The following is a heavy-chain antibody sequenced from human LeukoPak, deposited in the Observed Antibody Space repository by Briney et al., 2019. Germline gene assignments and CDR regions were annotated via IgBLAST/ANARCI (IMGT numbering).Heavy chain of an antibody. V-gene: IGHV3-53*01. CDR3: ARDHGYCSSTSCTDAFDI. CDR1: GFTVSSNY. Sequence: PGGSLRLSCAASGFTVSSNYMSWVRQAPGKGLEWFSVIYSGGSTYYADSVKGRFTISRDNSKNTLYLQMNSLRAEDTAVYYCARDHGYCSSTSCTDAFDIWGQGTMVTVSS. CDR2: IYSGGST. D-gene: IGHD2-2*01. J-gene: IGHJ3*02.